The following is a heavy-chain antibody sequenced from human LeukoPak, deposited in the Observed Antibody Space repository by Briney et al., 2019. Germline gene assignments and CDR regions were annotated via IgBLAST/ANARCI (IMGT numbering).Heavy chain of an antibody. CDR3: ARDVVVTALGAKNDAFDI. D-gene: IGHD2-21*02. V-gene: IGHV3-23*01. CDR1: GFTFSSYG. CDR2: MSGSGGIT. Sequence: PGGSLRLSCAASGFTFSSYGMSWVRQSPGKGRKWFSAMSGSGGITYYADSVKGRVTISRDNSKNTLYLQMNSMRAEDTAVYSCARDVVVTALGAKNDAFDIWGQGTMVTVSS. J-gene: IGHJ3*02.